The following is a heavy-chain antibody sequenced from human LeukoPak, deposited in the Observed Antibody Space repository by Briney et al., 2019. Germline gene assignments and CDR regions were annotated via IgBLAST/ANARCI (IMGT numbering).Heavy chain of an antibody. CDR2: VYTSGST. CDR3: AKSYFDYSTYYSYYFNL. D-gene: IGHD4-11*01. CDR1: GGSISGGY. Sequence: PSETLSLICAVSGGSISGGYWSWMRQPPGRGLEWIGYVYTSGSTNYNPSLKSRVTISVDTSKSQFALKLSSVTAADTAVYYCAKSYFDYSTYYSYYFNLWGQGALVTVSS. J-gene: IGHJ4*02. V-gene: IGHV4-4*09.